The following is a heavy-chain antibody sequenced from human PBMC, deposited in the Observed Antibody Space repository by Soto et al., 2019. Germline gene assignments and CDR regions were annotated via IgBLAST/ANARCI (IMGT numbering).Heavy chain of an antibody. Sequence: QVQLQESGPGLEKPSETLSLSCTLSGGAINDHYWSFIRQPPGKGLEWIGYIYYNGNTDYNPSLESRVTNSVDRSRNQFSLRLTSLTAADTAVYYCARVRTGYFDYWGRGALVTVSS. CDR1: GGAINDHY. CDR3: ARVRTGYFDY. D-gene: IGHD3-9*01. CDR2: IYYNGNT. J-gene: IGHJ4*01. V-gene: IGHV4-59*11.